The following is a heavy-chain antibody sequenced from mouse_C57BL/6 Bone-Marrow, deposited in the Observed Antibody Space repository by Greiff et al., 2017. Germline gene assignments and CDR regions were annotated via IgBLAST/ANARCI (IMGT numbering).Heavy chain of an antibody. Sequence: QVQLQQPGAELVRPGTSVKLSCKASGYTFTSYWMHWVKQRPGQGLEWIGVIDPSDSYTNYNQKFKGKATLTVDTSSSTAYMQLSSLTSEDSAVYYCASGILRTYFDYWGQGTTLTVSS. D-gene: IGHD1-1*01. J-gene: IGHJ2*01. CDR3: ASGILRTYFDY. CDR2: IDPSDSYT. V-gene: IGHV1-59*01. CDR1: GYTFTSYW.